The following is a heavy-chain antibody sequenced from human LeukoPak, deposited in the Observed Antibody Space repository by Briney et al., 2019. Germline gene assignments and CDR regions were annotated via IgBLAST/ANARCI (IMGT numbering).Heavy chain of an antibody. J-gene: IGHJ4*02. Sequence: PGGALRLSCADSGFTFSSYAMSWVRQAPGKGLEWVSAISGSGGSTYYADSVKGRFTISRDNSKNTLYLQMNSLRAEDTAVYYCAKTPQIASSWEYYFDYWGQGTLVTVSS. CDR2: ISGSGGST. D-gene: IGHD6-13*01. CDR3: AKTPQIASSWEYYFDY. CDR1: GFTFSSYA. V-gene: IGHV3-23*01.